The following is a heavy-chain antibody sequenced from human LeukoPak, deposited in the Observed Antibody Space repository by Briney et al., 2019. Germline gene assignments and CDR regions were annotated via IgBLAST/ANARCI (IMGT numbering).Heavy chain of an antibody. J-gene: IGHJ4*02. CDR1: GGSISSYY. CDR2: IYYSGST. CDR3: ARGSNYYPFDY. D-gene: IGHD4-11*01. Sequence: SETLSLTCTVSGGSISSYYWSWIRQPPGKGLEWIGYIYYSGSTNYNPSLKSRVTISVDTSKNQFSLKLSSVTAADTAVYYCARGSNYYPFDYWGQGTLVTVSS. V-gene: IGHV4-59*01.